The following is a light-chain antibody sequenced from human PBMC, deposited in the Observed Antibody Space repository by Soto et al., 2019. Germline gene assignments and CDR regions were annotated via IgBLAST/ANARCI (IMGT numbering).Light chain of an antibody. CDR1: RRGVGAYNL. Sequence: SVLTQPASVSGSPGQSITISCTGPRRGVGAYNLVSWYQQHPGKAPKLLIYEVRHRPSGISFRFSGSRSGNTASLTISGLLAEDEADYYCSAYTTRSTLVFGGGTKLTVL. V-gene: IGLV2-14*01. J-gene: IGLJ2*01. CDR2: EVR. CDR3: SAYTTRSTLV.